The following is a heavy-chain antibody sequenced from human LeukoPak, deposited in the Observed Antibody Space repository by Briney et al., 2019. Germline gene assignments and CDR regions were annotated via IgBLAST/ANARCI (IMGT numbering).Heavy chain of an antibody. Sequence: GESLKISCKGSGYSFTSYWIGWVRQMPGKGLEWVANIKKDGSEKYYVDSVKGRFTISRDNAKKSLYLQMNSLRAEDTAVYYCARHLSGITGYTYGRGIDYWGQGTLLTVSS. J-gene: IGHJ4*02. CDR3: ARHLSGITGYTYGRGIDY. CDR1: GYSFTSYW. D-gene: IGHD5-18*01. V-gene: IGHV3-7*01. CDR2: IKKDGSEK.